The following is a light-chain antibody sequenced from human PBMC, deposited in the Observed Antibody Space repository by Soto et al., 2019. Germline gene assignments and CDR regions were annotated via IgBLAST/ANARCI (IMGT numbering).Light chain of an antibody. J-gene: IGLJ1*01. CDR3: SSYAGSNHFV. V-gene: IGLV2-8*01. CDR2: DVI. Sequence: QSALTQPPSASGSPGQSVTISCTGTSSDVGGYNYVSWYQQHPGKAPKLMIYDVIKRPSGVPDRFSGSKSDNTAPLTVSGLEDGDDAYYYCSSYAGSNHFVFGTGTKLTVL. CDR1: SSDVGGYNY.